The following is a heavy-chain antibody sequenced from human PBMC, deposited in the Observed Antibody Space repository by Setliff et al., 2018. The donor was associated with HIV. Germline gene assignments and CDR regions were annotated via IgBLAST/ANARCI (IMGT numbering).Heavy chain of an antibody. CDR1: GGSIRSYY. V-gene: IGHV4-59*08. D-gene: IGHD4-4*01. CDR3: VRASHMTPGNLLHSTGPYYSYYMDV. CDR2: VFYNGDT. Sequence: PSETLSLTCTVSGGSIRSYYWSWIRQSPGKGLEWIGYVFYNGDTAYNPSLKSRLTISVDTSKSQFSLRLTSVAAADTASYYCVRASHMTPGNLLHSTGPYYSYYMDVWGRGTTVTVSS. J-gene: IGHJ6*03.